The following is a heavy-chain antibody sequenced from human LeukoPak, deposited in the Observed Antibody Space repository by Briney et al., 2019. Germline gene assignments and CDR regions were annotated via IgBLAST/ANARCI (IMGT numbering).Heavy chain of an antibody. Sequence: VASVKVSCKASGYTFTGYYMHWVRQAPGQGLEWMAWINPNSGGTNYAQKFQGRVTMTRDTSISTAYMELSRLRSDDTAVYYCARDPRRDGYNYYYYYMDVWGKGTTVTVSS. CDR3: ARDPRRDGYNYYYYYMDV. V-gene: IGHV1-2*02. J-gene: IGHJ6*03. CDR2: INPNSGGT. D-gene: IGHD5-24*01. CDR1: GYTFTGYY.